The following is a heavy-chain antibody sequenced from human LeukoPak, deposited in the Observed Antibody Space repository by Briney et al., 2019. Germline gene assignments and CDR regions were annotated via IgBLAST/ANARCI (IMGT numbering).Heavy chain of an antibody. V-gene: IGHV3-11*01. CDR3: TRDRGVYSRTLED. Sequence: GGSLRLSCAVSGFTFTDTYMTWIRQAPGKGLESLSYISPSGTDISYADSVKSRFTISRDNAKNSLYLQMNSLRAEDTAVYYCTRDRGVYSRTLEDWGQGTLVTVSS. CDR2: ISPSGTDI. D-gene: IGHD6-13*01. CDR1: GFTFTDTY. J-gene: IGHJ4*02.